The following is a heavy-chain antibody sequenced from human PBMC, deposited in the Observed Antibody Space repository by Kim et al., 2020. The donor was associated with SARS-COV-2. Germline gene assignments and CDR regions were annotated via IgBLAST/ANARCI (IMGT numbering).Heavy chain of an antibody. D-gene: IGHD6-19*01. J-gene: IGHJ4*02. V-gene: IGHV3-30*15. Sequence: YYADTVKGRFTISRDKSKNTLYLQMSSLRAEDTAVYYCAREGVAVAGFDYWGQGTLVTVSS. CDR3: AREGVAVAGFDY.